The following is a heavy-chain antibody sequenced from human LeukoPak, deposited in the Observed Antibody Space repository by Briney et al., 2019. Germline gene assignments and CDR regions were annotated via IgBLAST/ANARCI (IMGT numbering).Heavy chain of an antibody. V-gene: IGHV3-11*05. Sequence: GGSLRLSCAASGFTFCDYYMTWIRQAPGQGLEWVSYISSSSSYTEYADSVKGRFTIARDNAKNSVYLQMNSLRADDTAVYYCAREGGYGSGRGWFDPWGQGTPVTVSS. CDR1: GFTFCDYY. CDR2: ISSSSSYT. D-gene: IGHD3-10*01. CDR3: AREGGYGSGRGWFDP. J-gene: IGHJ5*02.